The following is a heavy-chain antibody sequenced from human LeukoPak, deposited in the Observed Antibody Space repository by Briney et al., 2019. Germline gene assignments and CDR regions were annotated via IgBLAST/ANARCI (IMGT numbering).Heavy chain of an antibody. CDR3: ASGGIVGATGYYYYYMDV. J-gene: IGHJ6*03. CDR2: INPSGGST. CDR1: GYTFTSYY. Sequence: GASVKVSCKASGYTFTSYYMHWVRQAPGQGLEWMGIINPSGGSTSYAQKFQGRVTMTRDMSTSTVYMELSSLRSEDTAVYYCASGGIVGATGYYYYYMDVWGKGTTVTVSS. D-gene: IGHD1-26*01. V-gene: IGHV1-46*01.